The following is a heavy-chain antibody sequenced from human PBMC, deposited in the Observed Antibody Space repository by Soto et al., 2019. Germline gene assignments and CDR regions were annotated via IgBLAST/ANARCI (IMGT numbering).Heavy chain of an antibody. CDR3: AIQKQIAHKRNYYYGMDV. D-gene: IGHD6-6*01. CDR2: INPNSGGT. J-gene: IGHJ6*02. V-gene: IGHV1-2*04. CDR1: GYTFTGYY. Sequence: ASVKVSCKASGYTFTGYYMHWVRQAPGQGLEWMGWINPNSGGTNYAQKFQGWVTMTRDTSISTAYMELSRLRSDDTAVYYCAIQKQIAHKRNYYYGMDVWGQGTTVTVSS.